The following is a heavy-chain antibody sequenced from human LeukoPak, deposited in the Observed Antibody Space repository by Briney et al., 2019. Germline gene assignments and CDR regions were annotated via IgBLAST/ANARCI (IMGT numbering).Heavy chain of an antibody. Sequence: GGSLRLSCAASVFTFSNYGLAWVRQAPGKGPEWVANINLDGSQKYYVDSVKGRSTISRDNAENSLYLQMNSLRAEDTALYYCARKRPNYFDYWGQGTLVTVSS. CDR2: INLDGSQK. J-gene: IGHJ4*02. CDR3: ARKRPNYFDY. CDR1: VFTFSNYG. V-gene: IGHV3-7*01.